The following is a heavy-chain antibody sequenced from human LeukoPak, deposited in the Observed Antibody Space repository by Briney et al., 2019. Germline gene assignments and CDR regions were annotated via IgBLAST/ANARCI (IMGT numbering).Heavy chain of an antibody. CDR1: GVTFSSYA. V-gene: IGHV1-69*13. D-gene: IGHD2-15*01. J-gene: IGHJ5*02. Sequence: GASVKVSCKASGVTFSSYAISWVRQAPGQGLEWMGGIIPIFGTANYAQKFQGRVTITADESTSTAYMELSSLRSEDTAVYYCARMSGYCSGDSCYGNNWFDPWGQGILVTVSS. CDR3: ARMSGYCSGDSCYGNNWFDP. CDR2: IIPIFGTA.